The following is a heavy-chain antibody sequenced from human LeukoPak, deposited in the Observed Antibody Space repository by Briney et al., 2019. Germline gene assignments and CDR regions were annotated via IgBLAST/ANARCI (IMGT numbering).Heavy chain of an antibody. CDR2: INPSGGST. CDR3: ASLWGSGSGPPKYYFDH. Sequence: ASVKVSCKASGYTFTSYYMHWVRQAPGQGLEWMGIINPSGGSTSYAQKFQGRVTMTRDTSTSTVYMELSSLRSEDTAVYYCASLWGSGSGPPKYYFDHWGQGTPVTVSS. D-gene: IGHD5-12*01. V-gene: IGHV1-46*01. J-gene: IGHJ4*02. CDR1: GYTFTSYY.